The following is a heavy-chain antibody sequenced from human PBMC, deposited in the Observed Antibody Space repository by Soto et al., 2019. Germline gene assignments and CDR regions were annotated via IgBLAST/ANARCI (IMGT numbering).Heavy chain of an antibody. J-gene: IGHJ4*02. CDR2: IQNKADGGAT. V-gene: IGHV3-15*06. CDR3: TRVNLGKLDY. Sequence: EVQLVESGGGLVEPGGSLRLSCAASGFTLSNAWMSWVRQAPGKGLEWVGRIQNKADGGATIYAAPVRGRFTITRDDSKNTLDLQMSSLKTEDTAMYYCTRVNLGKLDYWGQGTLATVSS. D-gene: IGHD3-16*01. CDR1: GFTLSNAW.